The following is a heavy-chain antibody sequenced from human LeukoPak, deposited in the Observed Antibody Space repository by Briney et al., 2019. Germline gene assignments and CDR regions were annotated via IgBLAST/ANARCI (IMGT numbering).Heavy chain of an antibody. V-gene: IGHV3-7*01. Sequence: PGGSLRLSCAASGFIFSNYWMSWVRQAPGKGLEWVANIKQDGSEKYYVDSVKGRFTISRDNAKNSLYLQMNSLRAEDTAVYYCVGVRGGYYMDVWGKGTTVTVSS. D-gene: IGHD2-15*01. CDR3: VGVRGGYYMDV. CDR1: GFIFSNYW. J-gene: IGHJ6*03. CDR2: IKQDGSEK.